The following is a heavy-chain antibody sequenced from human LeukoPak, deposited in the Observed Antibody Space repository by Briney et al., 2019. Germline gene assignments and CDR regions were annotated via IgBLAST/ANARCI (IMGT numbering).Heavy chain of an antibody. CDR2: ISSSSSTI. Sequence: QPGRSLRLSCTASGFTFGDYAMTWVRQAPGKGLEWVSYISSSSSTIFYADSVKGRFTISRDNAKNSLYLQMSSLRDEDTTVYYCAREDSCGGDCYHYWGQGTLVSVSS. CDR3: AREDSCGGDCYHY. D-gene: IGHD2-21*02. V-gene: IGHV3-48*02. CDR1: GFTFGDYA. J-gene: IGHJ4*02.